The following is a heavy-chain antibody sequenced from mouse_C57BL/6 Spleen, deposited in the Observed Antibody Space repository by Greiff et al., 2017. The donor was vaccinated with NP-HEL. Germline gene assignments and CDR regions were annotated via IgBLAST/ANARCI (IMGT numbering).Heavy chain of an antibody. J-gene: IGHJ1*03. Sequence: EVQLQQSGPELVKPGASVKISCKASGYTFTDYYMNWVKQSHGKSLEWIGDINPNNGGTSYNQKFKGKATLTVDKSSSTAYMELRSLTSEDSAVYYCARSLITTVVANWYFDVWGTGTTVTVSS. CDR3: ARSLITTVVANWYFDV. CDR1: GYTFTDYY. V-gene: IGHV1-26*01. CDR2: INPNNGGT. D-gene: IGHD1-1*01.